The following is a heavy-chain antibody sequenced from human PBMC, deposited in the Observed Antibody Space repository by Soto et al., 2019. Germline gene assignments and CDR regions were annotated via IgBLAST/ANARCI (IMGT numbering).Heavy chain of an antibody. V-gene: IGHV3-48*01. J-gene: IGHJ5*02. Sequence: GGSLRLSCAASGFTFSSHSMNWVRQAPGKGLEWVSYISSSSNTIYYADSVKGRFTISRDNAKNSLYLQLNSLRAEDTAVYYCARDPTSFWAGYLWGQGTLVTVSS. D-gene: IGHD3-3*01. CDR3: ARDPTSFWAGYL. CDR1: GFTFSSHS. CDR2: ISSSSNTI.